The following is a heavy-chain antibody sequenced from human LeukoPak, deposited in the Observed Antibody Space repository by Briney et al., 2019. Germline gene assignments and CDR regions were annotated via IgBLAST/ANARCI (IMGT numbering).Heavy chain of an antibody. CDR1: GFTFSNAW. CDR2: IKSKTDGGTT. Sequence: GGSLRLSCDASGFTFSNAWMSWVRQAPGKGLEWVGRIKSKTDGGTTDYAAPVKGRFTISRDDSKNTLYLQMSSLKTEDTAVYYCTTVFQPLGYCSSTSCYPNYWGQGTLVTVSS. V-gene: IGHV3-15*01. D-gene: IGHD2-2*01. J-gene: IGHJ4*02. CDR3: TTVFQPLGYCSSTSCYPNY.